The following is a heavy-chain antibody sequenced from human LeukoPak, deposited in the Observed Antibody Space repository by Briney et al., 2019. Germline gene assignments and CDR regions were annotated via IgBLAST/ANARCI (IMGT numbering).Heavy chain of an antibody. Sequence: SETLSLTCTVSGGSISSYYWSWIRQPPGKGLEWIGYIYYSGSTNYRPSLKSRVTISVDTSKNQFSLKLSSVTAADTAVYYCARAREQWRVGNWFDPWGQGTLVTVSS. V-gene: IGHV4-59*01. CDR1: GGSISSYY. CDR2: IYYSGST. J-gene: IGHJ5*02. CDR3: ARAREQWRVGNWFDP. D-gene: IGHD6-19*01.